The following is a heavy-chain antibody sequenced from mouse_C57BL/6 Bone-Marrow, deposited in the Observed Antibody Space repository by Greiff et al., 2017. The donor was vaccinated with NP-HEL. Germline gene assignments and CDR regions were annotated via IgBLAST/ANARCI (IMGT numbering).Heavy chain of an antibody. D-gene: IGHD3-1*01. J-gene: IGHJ2*01. Sequence: QVQLKESGAELVKPGASVKLSCKASGYTFTSYWMHWVKQRPGQGLEWIGMIHPNSGSTNYNEKFKSKATLTVDKSSSTAYMQLSSLTSEDSAVYYCARSGYSFDYWGQGTTLTVSS. CDR1: GYTFTSYW. CDR2: IHPNSGST. CDR3: ARSGYSFDY. V-gene: IGHV1-64*01.